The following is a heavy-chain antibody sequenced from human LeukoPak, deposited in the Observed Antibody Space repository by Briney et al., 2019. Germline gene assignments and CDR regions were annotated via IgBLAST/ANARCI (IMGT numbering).Heavy chain of an antibody. Sequence: ASVKVSCKASGYTFTDYYMHWVRQAPGRGLEWMGWINPKSGDTKYAQKFQGRVTMTRDTSISTAYMELSRLRSDDTAVYYCARIGTEPDFDYWGQGTLVTVSS. CDR3: ARIGTEPDFDY. CDR2: INPKSGDT. V-gene: IGHV1-2*02. CDR1: GYTFTDYY. D-gene: IGHD1-26*01. J-gene: IGHJ4*02.